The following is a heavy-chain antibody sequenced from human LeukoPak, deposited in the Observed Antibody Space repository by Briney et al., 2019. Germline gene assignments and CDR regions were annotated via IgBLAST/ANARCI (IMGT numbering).Heavy chain of an antibody. Sequence: GGSLRLSRAASGFIFSTYWMHWVRQAPGKGLVWVSRINSDGSSTNYADSVKGRFIISRDNAKNTLYLQMNSLRADDTAVYYCARARLMNWFDPWGLGTLVIVSS. CDR1: GFIFSTYW. CDR3: ARARLMNWFDP. CDR2: INSDGSST. V-gene: IGHV3-74*01. J-gene: IGHJ5*02. D-gene: IGHD2-8*01.